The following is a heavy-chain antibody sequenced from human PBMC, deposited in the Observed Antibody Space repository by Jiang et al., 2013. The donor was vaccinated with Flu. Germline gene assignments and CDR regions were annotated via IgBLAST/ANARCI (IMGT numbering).Heavy chain of an antibody. V-gene: IGHV3-7*01. Sequence: RLSCAASGFTFSSYWMSWVRQAPGKGLEWVANIKQDGSEKYYVDSVKGRFTISRDNAKNSLYLQMNSLRAEDTAVYYCASLGYCSGGSCPRGYWGQGTLVTVSS. CDR2: IKQDGSEK. CDR1: GFTFSSYW. J-gene: IGHJ4*02. CDR3: ASLGYCSGGSCPRGY. D-gene: IGHD2-15*01.